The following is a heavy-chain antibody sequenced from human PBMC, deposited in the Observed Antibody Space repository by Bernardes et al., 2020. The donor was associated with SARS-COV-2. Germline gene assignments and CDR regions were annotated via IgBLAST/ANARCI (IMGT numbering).Heavy chain of an antibody. CDR1: GFTFSSYS. V-gene: IGHV3-48*01. D-gene: IGHD3-16*02. J-gene: IGHJ6*02. Sequence: GGSLRLSCAASGFTFSSYSMNWVRQAPGKGLEWVSYISSSSSTIYYADSVKGRFTISRDNAKNSLYLQMNSLRAEDTAVYYCARGRDYDYVWGSYRYTGNYYGMDVWGQGTTVTVSS. CDR2: ISSSSSTI. CDR3: ARGRDYDYVWGSYRYTGNYYGMDV.